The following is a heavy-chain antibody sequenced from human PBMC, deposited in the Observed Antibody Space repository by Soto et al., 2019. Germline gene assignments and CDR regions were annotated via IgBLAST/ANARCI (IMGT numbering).Heavy chain of an antibody. J-gene: IGHJ6*02. V-gene: IGHV1-8*01. Sequence: QVQLVQSGAEVKKPGASVKVSCKASGYTFTSYDINWVRQATGQGLEWMGWMNPNSGNTGNAQKFECTVTMTTKISISTVYMVLSSLCCEDMSVYYGASELMSSYYGMDVVWSQGTTGTVSS. CDR3: ASELMSSYYGMDVV. D-gene: IGHD1-7*01. CDR1: GYTFTSYD. CDR2: MNPNSGNT.